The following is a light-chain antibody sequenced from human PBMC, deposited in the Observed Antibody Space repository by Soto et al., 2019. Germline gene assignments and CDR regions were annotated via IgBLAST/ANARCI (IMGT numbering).Light chain of an antibody. CDR3: QSYDISLSGVV. V-gene: IGLV1-40*01. Sequence: QSVLTQPPSASGAPGQRVTISCSGGSSSIGAGYDVHWYQQLPGTAPKLLIYGNFNRPSGVPDRFSGSKSGTSASLAITGLQAGDEALYYCQSYDISLSGVVFGGGTKLTVL. CDR1: SSSIGAGYD. CDR2: GNF. J-gene: IGLJ2*01.